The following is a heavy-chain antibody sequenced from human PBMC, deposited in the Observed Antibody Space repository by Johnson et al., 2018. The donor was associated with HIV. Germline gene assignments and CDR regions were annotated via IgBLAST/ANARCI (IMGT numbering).Heavy chain of an antibody. D-gene: IGHD2-15*01. CDR1: GFTFSSYA. Sequence: QVQLVESGGGVVQPGRSLRLSCAASGFTFSSYAMHWVRQAPGKGLEWVAVISYDGSNKYYADSVKGRFTISRDNSKNTLYLQMNSLRAEDTAVYYCARGPHEVVVVAATSAFDIWDQGTMVTVSS. CDR2: ISYDGSNK. CDR3: ARGPHEVVVVAATSAFDI. V-gene: IGHV3-30-3*01. J-gene: IGHJ3*02.